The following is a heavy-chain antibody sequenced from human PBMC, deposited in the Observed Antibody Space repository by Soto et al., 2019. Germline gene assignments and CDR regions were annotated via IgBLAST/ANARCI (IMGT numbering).Heavy chain of an antibody. J-gene: IGHJ4*02. Sequence: PSETLSLTCTVSGVPISTDDYYWTWLRQSPGKGPEWIGSVFYTGFTSYNPSLESRVSVSVDTSKNQFSLKVSGVSAADTAVYYCATSQKGYNWNYFDHWGQGALVTVSS. CDR2: VFYTGFT. CDR3: ATSQKGYNWNYFDH. V-gene: IGHV4-39*01. CDR1: GVPISTDDYY. D-gene: IGHD1-20*01.